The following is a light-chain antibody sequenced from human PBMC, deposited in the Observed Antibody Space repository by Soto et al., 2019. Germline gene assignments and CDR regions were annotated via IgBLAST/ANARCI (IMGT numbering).Light chain of an antibody. Sequence: QSVLTQPPSASGSPGQSVTISCTGTKNDIGVYDFVSWYQQFPGTAPKLLMFVNSQRPSGVPDRFSGSKAGTSASLAISGLQSEDEADYYCAAWDDSLNGLVFGTGTKVTVL. V-gene: IGLV1-44*01. CDR1: KNDIGVYDF. CDR2: VNS. J-gene: IGLJ1*01. CDR3: AAWDDSLNGLV.